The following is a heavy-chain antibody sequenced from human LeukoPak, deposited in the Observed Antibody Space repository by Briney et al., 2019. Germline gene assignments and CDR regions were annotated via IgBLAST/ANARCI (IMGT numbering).Heavy chain of an antibody. V-gene: IGHV3-66*01. CDR1: GLTVSTNY. J-gene: IGHJ4*02. D-gene: IGHD5-18*01. Sequence: GGSLRLSCATSGLTVSTNYMSWVRQAPGRGLEWVSVIYSDGRTYYADSVQGRFTISRDNSENTLYLQMNSLRAEDTAVYYCARDEVGAGNTYVKFDYWGQGTLVTVSS. CDR3: ARDEVGAGNTYVKFDY. CDR2: IYSDGRT.